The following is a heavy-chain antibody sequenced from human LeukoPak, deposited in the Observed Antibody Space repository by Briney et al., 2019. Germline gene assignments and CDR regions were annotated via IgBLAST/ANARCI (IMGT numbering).Heavy chain of an antibody. V-gene: IGHV1-69*01. CDR1: GSTFSSYA. D-gene: IGHD2-15*01. Sequence: SVKVSCKASGSTFSSYAISWVRQAPGQGLEWMGGIIPIFGTANYAQKFQGRVTITADESTSTAYMELSSLRSEDTAVYYCARSRYCSGGSCYSVYFDYWGQGTLVTVSS. J-gene: IGHJ4*02. CDR3: ARSRYCSGGSCYSVYFDY. CDR2: IIPIFGTA.